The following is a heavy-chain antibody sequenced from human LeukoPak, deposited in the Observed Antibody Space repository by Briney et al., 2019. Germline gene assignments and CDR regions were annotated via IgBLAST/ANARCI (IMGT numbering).Heavy chain of an antibody. CDR3: ARRITIFGVVIMDAFDI. CDR2: IYYSGST. V-gene: IGHV4-59*01. J-gene: IGHJ3*02. Sequence: SGTLSLTCTVSGGSISSYYWSWIRQPPGKGLEWIGYIYYSGSTNYNPSLKSRVTISVDTSKNQFSLKLSSVTAADTAVYYCARRITIFGVVIMDAFDIWGQGTMVTVSS. D-gene: IGHD3-3*01. CDR1: GGSISSYY.